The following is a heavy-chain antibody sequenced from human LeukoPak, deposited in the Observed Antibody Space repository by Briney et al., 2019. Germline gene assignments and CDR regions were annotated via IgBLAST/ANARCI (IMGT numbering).Heavy chain of an antibody. V-gene: IGHV3-66*01. CDR1: GFTVSSNY. J-gene: IGHJ4*02. CDR3: VTHRGSGNHHFFDS. Sequence: PGGSLRLSCAVSGFTVSSNYMSWIRQAPGKGLEWVSVIYLDGTSDYTDSVKGRFTFSRDKPNNTLNLVMKNLRAEDTAVYYCVTHRGSGNHHFFDSWGQGTLVSVSS. D-gene: IGHD3-10*01. CDR2: IYLDGTS.